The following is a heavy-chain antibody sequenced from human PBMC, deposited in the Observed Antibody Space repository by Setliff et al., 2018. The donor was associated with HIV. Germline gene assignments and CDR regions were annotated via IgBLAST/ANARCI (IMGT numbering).Heavy chain of an antibody. D-gene: IGHD3-9*01. CDR1: GGSISTFY. CDR3: ARATESSYDLLTAFWFFDS. J-gene: IGHJ4*02. CDR2: IYTGGST. V-gene: IGHV4-4*09. Sequence: SETLSLTCTVSGGSISTFYWSWIRQPPGKGLEWIGYIYTGGSTNYNPSLKRRVTVSVDTSKNQFSLRLRSVTAADTAMYYCARATESSYDLLTAFWFFDSWGQGTPVTVPQ.